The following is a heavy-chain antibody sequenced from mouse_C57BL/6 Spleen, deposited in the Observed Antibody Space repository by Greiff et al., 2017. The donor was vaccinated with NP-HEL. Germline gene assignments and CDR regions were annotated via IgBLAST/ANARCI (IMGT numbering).Heavy chain of an antibody. CDR2: IDPSDSYT. CDR3: ARPYSYGSSPFAY. V-gene: IGHV1-50*01. D-gene: IGHD1-1*01. Sequence: QVQLQQPGAELVKPGASVKLSCKASGYTFTSYWMQWVKQRPGQGLEWIGEIDPSDSYTNYNQKFKGKATLTVDTSSSTAYMQLSSLTSEDSAVYYCARPYSYGSSPFAYWGQGTLVTVSA. J-gene: IGHJ3*01. CDR1: GYTFTSYW.